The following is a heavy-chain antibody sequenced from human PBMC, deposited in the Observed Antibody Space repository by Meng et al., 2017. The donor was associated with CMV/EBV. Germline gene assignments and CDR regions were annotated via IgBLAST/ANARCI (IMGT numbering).Heavy chain of an antibody. J-gene: IGHJ4*02. CDR2: INPNSGGT. D-gene: IGHD3-3*01. CDR1: GYTFTGYY. V-gene: IGHV1-2*02. CDR3: ARDGVVFGEVTLFDY. Sequence: ASVKVSCKASGYTFTGYYMHWVRQAPGQGLEWMGWINPNSGGTNYAQKFQGRVTMTRDTSISTAYMELSRLRSDDTAVYYCARDGVVFGEVTLFDYWGQGTLVTVSS.